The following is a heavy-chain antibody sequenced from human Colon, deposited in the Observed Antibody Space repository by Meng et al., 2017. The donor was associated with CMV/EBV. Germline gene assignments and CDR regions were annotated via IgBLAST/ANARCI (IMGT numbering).Heavy chain of an antibody. CDR2: ISGTGVTT. CDR1: GFAFNDYA. D-gene: IGHD6-19*01. Sequence: GGSLRLSCEASGFAFNDYAISWVRQAPGKGLEWVSTISGTGVTTYYADSVTGRFTTSRDNSKNTLYLQMNNLRDEDTAVYYCARGVIAVGQRHYFAHWGQGTLVTVSS. V-gene: IGHV3-23*01. J-gene: IGHJ4*02. CDR3: ARGVIAVGQRHYFAH.